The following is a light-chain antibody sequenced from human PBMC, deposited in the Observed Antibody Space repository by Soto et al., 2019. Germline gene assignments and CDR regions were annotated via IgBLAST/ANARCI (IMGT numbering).Light chain of an antibody. CDR1: QTVSGSY. J-gene: IGKJ5*01. CDR2: GVS. CDR3: QQYGSSPLIT. V-gene: IGKV3-20*01. Sequence: EIVLTQSPGTLSLSPGERATLSCRASQTVSGSYVAWYQQKPGQAPKFLIYGVSSRATGIQDRFSGSGSGTDFTLTISRLEPEDFAVYHCQQYGSSPLITFGQGTRLEIK.